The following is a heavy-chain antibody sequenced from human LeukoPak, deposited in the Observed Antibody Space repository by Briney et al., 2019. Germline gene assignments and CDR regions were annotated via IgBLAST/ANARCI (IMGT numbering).Heavy chain of an antibody. V-gene: IGHV1-69*01. CDR1: GGTFSSYA. J-gene: IGHJ6*02. CDR3: ARVGLHYGSGNYGMDV. CDR2: IIPIFGTA. D-gene: IGHD3-10*01. Sequence: SVKVFCKASGGTFSSYAISWVRQAPGQGLEWMGGIIPIFGTANYAQKFQGRVTITADESTSTAYMELSSLRSEDTAVYYCARVGLHYGSGNYGMDVWGQGTTVTVSS.